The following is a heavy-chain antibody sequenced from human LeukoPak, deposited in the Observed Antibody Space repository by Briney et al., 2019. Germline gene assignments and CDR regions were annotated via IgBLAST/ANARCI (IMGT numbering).Heavy chain of an antibody. J-gene: IGHJ4*02. V-gene: IGHV1-69*13. CDR3: ARAHDKYCGGDCYWGYFDY. Sequence: ASVKVSCKASGYTFTSYDINWVRQAPGQGLEWMGGIIPIFGTANYAQKFQGRVTITADESTSTAYMELSSLRSEDTAVYYCARAHDKYCGGDCYWGYFDYWGQGTLVTVSS. CDR2: IIPIFGTA. D-gene: IGHD2-21*01. CDR1: GYTFTSYD.